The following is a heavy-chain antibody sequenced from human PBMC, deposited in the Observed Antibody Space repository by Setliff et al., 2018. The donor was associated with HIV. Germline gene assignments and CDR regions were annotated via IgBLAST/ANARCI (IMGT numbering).Heavy chain of an antibody. V-gene: IGHV4-59*01. J-gene: IGHJ4*02. D-gene: IGHD3-22*01. CDR1: GGAISSYY. CDR2: IYYSGST. CDR3: ARALGHYYDSSGYYLRTYFDH. Sequence: PSETLSLTCTVSGGAISSYYWSWIRQPPGKGLEWIGYIYYSGSTKYNPSLKSRVTISLDTSRNQFSLKLSSVTAADTAVYYCARALGHYYDSSGYYLRTYFDHWGQGNLVTVSS.